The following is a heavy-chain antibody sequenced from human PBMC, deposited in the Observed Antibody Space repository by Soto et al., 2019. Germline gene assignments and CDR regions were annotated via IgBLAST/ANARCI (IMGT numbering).Heavy chain of an antibody. Sequence: LSLTCTVSGGSLSSGGYYWSWLRQLPGKGLEWIGYIYYTGKTYYNPALKSRLAMSVDTSKNQFSLKLSSVTAADSALYYCARVFAGSFDYRGQGTLVTVSS. J-gene: IGHJ4*02. CDR3: ARVFAGSFDY. CDR2: IYYTGKT. D-gene: IGHD2-21*01. CDR1: GGSLSSGGYY. V-gene: IGHV4-31*03.